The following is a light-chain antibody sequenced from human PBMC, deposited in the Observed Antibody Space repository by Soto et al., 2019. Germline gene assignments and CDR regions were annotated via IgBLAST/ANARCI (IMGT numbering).Light chain of an antibody. V-gene: IGKV1-5*03. CDR1: QTISSW. Sequence: DIQMTQSPSTLSASVGDRVTITYRASQTISSWLAWYQQKPGKAPKLLIYKASSLESGVPSRFSGSGSGTEFTLNISSLQPDDFATYYCQQYNSYSTFGQGTKVEIK. CDR2: KAS. J-gene: IGKJ1*01. CDR3: QQYNSYST.